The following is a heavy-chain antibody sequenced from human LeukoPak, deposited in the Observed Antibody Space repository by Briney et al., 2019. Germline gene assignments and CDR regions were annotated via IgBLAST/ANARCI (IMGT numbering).Heavy chain of an antibody. Sequence: NPSETLSLTCTVSGGSISSYYWSWIRQPPGKGLEWIGYIYYSGSTNYNPSLKSRVTISVDTSKNQFSLKLSSVTAADTAVYYCARSGSYYHYMDVWGKGTTVTVSS. CDR1: GGSISSYY. V-gene: IGHV4-59*01. J-gene: IGHJ6*03. D-gene: IGHD2-15*01. CDR3: ARSGSYYHYMDV. CDR2: IYYSGST.